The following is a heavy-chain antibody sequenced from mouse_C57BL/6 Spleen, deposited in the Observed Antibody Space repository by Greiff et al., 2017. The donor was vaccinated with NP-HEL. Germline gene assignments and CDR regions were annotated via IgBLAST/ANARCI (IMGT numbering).Heavy chain of an antibody. J-gene: IGHJ4*01. CDR1: GYTFTDYE. CDR2: IDPETGGT. CDR3: TNYYGRDYAMDY. D-gene: IGHD1-1*01. Sequence: VQLQQSGAELVRPGASVTLSCKASGYTFTDYEMHWVKQTPVHGLEWIGAIDPETGGTAYTQKFKGKAILTADKSSSTAYMELRSLTSEDSAVYYCTNYYGRDYAMDYWGQGTSVTVSS. V-gene: IGHV1-15*01.